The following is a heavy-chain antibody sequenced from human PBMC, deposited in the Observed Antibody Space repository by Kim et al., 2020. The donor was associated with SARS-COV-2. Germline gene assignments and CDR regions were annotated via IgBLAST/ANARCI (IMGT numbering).Heavy chain of an antibody. Sequence: SVKVSCKASGGTFSSYAISWVRQAPGQGLEWMGGIIPIFGTANYAQKFQGRVTITADESTSTAYMELSSLRSEDTAVYYCARTALTTSYYYYGMDVWGQGTTVTVSS. CDR1: GGTFSSYA. J-gene: IGHJ6*02. D-gene: IGHD5-18*01. CDR3: ARTALTTSYYYYGMDV. CDR2: IIPIFGTA. V-gene: IGHV1-69*13.